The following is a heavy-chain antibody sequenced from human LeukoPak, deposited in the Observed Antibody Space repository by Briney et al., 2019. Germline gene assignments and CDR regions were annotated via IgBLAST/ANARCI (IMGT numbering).Heavy chain of an antibody. CDR2: IYYSGST. Sequence: SETLSLTCTVSGGSISSYYWSWIRQPPGKGLEWIGYIYYSGSTNYNPPLKSRVTISVDTSKNQFSLKLSSVTAADTAVYYCARDNPTVTVFDYWGQGTLVTVSS. D-gene: IGHD4-11*01. CDR1: GGSISSYY. V-gene: IGHV4-59*01. J-gene: IGHJ4*02. CDR3: ARDNPTVTVFDY.